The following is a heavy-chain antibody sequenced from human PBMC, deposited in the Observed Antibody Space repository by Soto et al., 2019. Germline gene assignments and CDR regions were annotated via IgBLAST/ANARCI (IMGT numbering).Heavy chain of an antibody. D-gene: IGHD5-18*01. CDR3: SRAVGGFTYGYPDY. Sequence: SGPTLVNPTQTLTLTCTFSGFSLSTTGMCVSWIRQPPGKALEWLALIDRADDKYYSTSLKTRLTISKDTSKNQVVLTMTNVEPVDTATYFCSRAVGGFTYGYPDYWGQGTLVTVSS. CDR2: IDRADDK. J-gene: IGHJ4*02. CDR1: GFSLSTTGMC. V-gene: IGHV2-70*01.